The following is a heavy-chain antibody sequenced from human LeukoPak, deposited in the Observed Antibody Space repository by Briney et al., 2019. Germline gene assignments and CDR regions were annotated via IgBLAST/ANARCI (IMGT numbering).Heavy chain of an antibody. J-gene: IGHJ6*03. CDR2: MNPNSGDT. D-gene: IGHD2-2*01. V-gene: IGHV1-8*01. CDR3: ARKGPANYYYYYMDV. CDR1: GYTFTSYD. Sequence: ASVKVSCKASGYTFTSYDINWVRQATGQGLKWMGWMNPNSGDTGYAPKFQGRVTITRNTSISTAYMELSSLRSEDTAVYYCARKGPANYYYYYMDVWGKGTTVTVSS.